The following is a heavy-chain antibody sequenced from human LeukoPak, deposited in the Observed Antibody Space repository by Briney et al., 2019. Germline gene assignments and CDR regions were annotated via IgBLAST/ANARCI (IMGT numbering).Heavy chain of an antibody. D-gene: IGHD3-3*01. Sequence: GASVTVSCKASGHTFTSYGISWVRQAPGQGLEWMGWISAYNGNTNYAQKLQGRVTMTTDTSTSTAYVELRSLRSDDTAVYYCARDSRIVHYDFWSGYYGWFDPWGQGTLVTVSS. J-gene: IGHJ5*02. CDR3: ARDSRIVHYDFWSGYYGWFDP. V-gene: IGHV1-18*01. CDR2: ISAYNGNT. CDR1: GHTFTSYG.